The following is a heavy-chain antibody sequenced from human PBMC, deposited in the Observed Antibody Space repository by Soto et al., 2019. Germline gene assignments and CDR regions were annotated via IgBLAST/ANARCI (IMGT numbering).Heavy chain of an antibody. CDR2: IYYSGST. Sequence: SETLSLTCIVSFGSVSSGDYYWSWIRQPPGQGLEWIGYIYYSGSTYYSPSLKSRLTISLATSKNQFSLKLSSVTAADTAVYYCASGRRELLPLAFDYWGQGTLVTVSS. CDR1: FGSVSSGDYY. D-gene: IGHD1-26*01. CDR3: ASGRRELLPLAFDY. J-gene: IGHJ4*02. V-gene: IGHV4-30-4*01.